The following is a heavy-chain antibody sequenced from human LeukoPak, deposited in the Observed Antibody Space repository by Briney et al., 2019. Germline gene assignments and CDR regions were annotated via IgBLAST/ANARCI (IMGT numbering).Heavy chain of an antibody. CDR3: RGGYYSSDAFDI. D-gene: IGHD3-22*01. CDR1: GFTFSNYW. CDR2: INSDGINT. Sequence: TGGSLRLSCAASGFTFSNYWMHWVRQAPGKGLVWVSRINSDGINTSYADSVKGRFTISRDNAKNTLYLQMNSLRAEDTAVYYCRGGYYSSDAFDIWGQGTMVTVSS. V-gene: IGHV3-74*01. J-gene: IGHJ3*02.